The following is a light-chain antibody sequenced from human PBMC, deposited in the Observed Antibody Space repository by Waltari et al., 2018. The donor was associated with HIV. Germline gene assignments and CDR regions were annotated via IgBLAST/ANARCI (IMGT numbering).Light chain of an antibody. CDR1: SSNIGARYD. V-gene: IGLV1-40*03. J-gene: IGLJ2*01. CDR3: QSYDTSLSAWV. CDR2: KNK. Sequence: QSVLTQPPSISGAPGPRITVSCSGTSSNIGARYDVHWYPQLPGTAPKLLLYKNKNRPSGVPDRFSASKSDASASLAITGLQAADEGDYFCQSYDTSLSAWVFGGGTRLTVL.